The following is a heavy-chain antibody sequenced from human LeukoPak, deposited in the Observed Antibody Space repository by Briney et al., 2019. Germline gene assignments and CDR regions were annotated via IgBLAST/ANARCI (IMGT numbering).Heavy chain of an antibody. D-gene: IGHD3-22*01. Sequence: GGSLRLSCVVSGFTFSTYSINWVRQAPGKGLEWVSYIDPSSTTIFYADSVKGRFTISRDNSKNTLYLQMNSLRAEDTAVYYCARAGTWDSSGYYWTPDYWGQGTLVTVSS. J-gene: IGHJ4*02. CDR3: ARAGTWDSSGYYWTPDY. V-gene: IGHV3-48*01. CDR2: IDPSSTTI. CDR1: GFTFSTYS.